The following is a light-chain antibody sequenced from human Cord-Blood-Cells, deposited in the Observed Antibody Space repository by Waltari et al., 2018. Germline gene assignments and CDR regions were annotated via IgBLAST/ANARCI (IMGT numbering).Light chain of an antibody. J-gene: IGLJ2*01. CDR1: ISDGGGHNY. CDR2: EVR. Sequence: QSALTQPPSASGSPGQSVTISCPGTISDGGGHNYVSRYQQHPGKAPKLMIYEVRKLPSGVPDLFSGSKSGNTASLTVSGLHAEDEADYYCSSYAGSNNVVFGGGTKLTVL. CDR3: SSYAGSNNVV. V-gene: IGLV2-8*01.